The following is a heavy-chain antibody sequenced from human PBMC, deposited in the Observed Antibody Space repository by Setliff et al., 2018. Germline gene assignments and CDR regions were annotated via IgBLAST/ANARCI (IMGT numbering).Heavy chain of an antibody. V-gene: IGHV4-39*07. D-gene: IGHD3-16*01. CDR2: LSYNGNA. CDR3: ARLQTPMYYYYYIDV. Sequence: PSETLSLTCTVSSGSISSDNYYWGWIRQPPGKGLEWIGTLSYNGNAYYTPSLKSRVIISKDTSKNQFSLKLNSVTAADSAVYYCARLQTPMYYYYYIDVWGTGTTVTVSS. J-gene: IGHJ6*03. CDR1: SGSISSDNYY.